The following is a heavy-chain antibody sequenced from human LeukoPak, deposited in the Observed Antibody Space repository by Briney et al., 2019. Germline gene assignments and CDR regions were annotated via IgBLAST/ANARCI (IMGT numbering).Heavy chain of an antibody. CDR1: GYTFTSYA. D-gene: IGHD3-10*01. CDR2: INAGNGNT. V-gene: IGHV1-3*01. J-gene: IGHJ5*02. CDR3: SILWFGEPNWFDP. Sequence: GASVKVSCKASGYTFTSYAMHWVRQAPGQRLEWMGWINAGNGNTKYSQKFQGRVTMTRDTSTSTVYMELSSLRSEDTAVYYCSILWFGEPNWFDPWGQGTLVTVSS.